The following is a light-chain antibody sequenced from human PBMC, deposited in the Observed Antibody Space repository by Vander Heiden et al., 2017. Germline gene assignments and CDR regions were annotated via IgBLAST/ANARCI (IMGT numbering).Light chain of an antibody. CDR3: QSYDSSLSGWV. Sequence: QSVLTQPPSVSGAPRQRVTIYCTGSSSNIGAGYDVPWYQQLPGTSPKLHIYGNSNRPSGVPDRFSGSKSGTSASLAITGLQAEDEADYYCQSYDSSLSGWVFGGGTKLTVL. J-gene: IGLJ2*01. CDR2: GNS. CDR1: SSNIGAGYD. V-gene: IGLV1-40*01.